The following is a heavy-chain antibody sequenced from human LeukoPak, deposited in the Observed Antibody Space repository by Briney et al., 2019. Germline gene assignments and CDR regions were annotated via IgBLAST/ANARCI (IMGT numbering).Heavy chain of an antibody. CDR2: IIPIFGTA. CDR3: ARDAHPHYYDSSGGNYYYYYYYMDV. V-gene: IGHV1-69*05. CDR1: GGTFSSYA. Sequence: SVKVSCKASGGTFSSYAISWVRQAPGQGLEWMGGIIPIFGTANYAQKFQGRVTITTDESTSTAYMELSSLRSEDTAVYYCARDAHPHYYDSSGGNYYYYYYYMDVWGKGTTVTVSS. J-gene: IGHJ6*03. D-gene: IGHD3-22*01.